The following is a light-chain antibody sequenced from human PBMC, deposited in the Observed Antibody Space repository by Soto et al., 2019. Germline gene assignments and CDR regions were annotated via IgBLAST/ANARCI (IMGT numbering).Light chain of an antibody. CDR2: EVS. V-gene: IGLV2-14*01. CDR1: SSDVGGYNY. CDR3: SSYTSSSTRV. J-gene: IGLJ3*02. Sequence: HSALTQPASVSGSPGQSITISCTGTSSDVGGYNYVSWYQQHPGKAPKLMISEVSNRPSGVSNRFSGSNSGNTASLTISGLQAEDEADYYCSSYTSSSTRVFGGGTMLTVL.